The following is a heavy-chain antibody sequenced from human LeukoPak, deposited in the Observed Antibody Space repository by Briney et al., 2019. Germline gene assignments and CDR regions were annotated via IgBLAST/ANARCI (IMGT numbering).Heavy chain of an antibody. J-gene: IGHJ5*02. CDR1: GGSISSGSYY. Sequence: SQTLSLTCTVSGGSISSGSYYWSWIRQPAGKGLEWIGRIYTSGSTNYNPSLKSRVTISVDTSKNQSSLKLSSVTAADTAVYYCARAGPFGNWFDPWGQGTLVTVSS. CDR2: IYTSGST. D-gene: IGHD3-10*01. V-gene: IGHV4-61*02. CDR3: ARAGPFGNWFDP.